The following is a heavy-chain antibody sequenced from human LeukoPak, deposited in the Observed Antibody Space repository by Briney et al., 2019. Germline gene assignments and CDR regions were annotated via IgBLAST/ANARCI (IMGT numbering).Heavy chain of an antibody. V-gene: IGHV4-38-2*02. J-gene: IGHJ6*03. Sequence: PSETLSLTCTVSGYSISSGYYWVWIRQPPGKGLEWIGSIYHSGSTYYNPSLKSRVTISVDTSKNQFSLKLSSVTAADTAVYYCARDDSSGRTVADYYYYMDVWGKGTTVTISS. CDR3: ARDDSSGRTVADYYYYMDV. D-gene: IGHD3-22*01. CDR1: GYSISSGYY. CDR2: IYHSGST.